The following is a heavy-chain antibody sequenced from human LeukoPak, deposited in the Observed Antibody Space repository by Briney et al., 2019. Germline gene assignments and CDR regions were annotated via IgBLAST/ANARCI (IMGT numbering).Heavy chain of an antibody. V-gene: IGHV3-30*02. CDR2: KRYDGSNK. CDR1: GFTFSTYG. J-gene: IGHJ4*02. Sequence: GGSLRLSCAASGFTFSTYGMHWVRQAPAKGLEWVAFKRYDGSNKYYADSVKGRFTISRDNSKNTLYLQMNSLRAEDTAVYYCAKDLITMIVVVTPNFDYWGQGTLVTVSS. D-gene: IGHD3-22*01. CDR3: AKDLITMIVVVTPNFDY.